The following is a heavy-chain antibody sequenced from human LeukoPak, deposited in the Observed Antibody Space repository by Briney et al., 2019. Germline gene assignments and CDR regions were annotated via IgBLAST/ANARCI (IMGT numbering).Heavy chain of an antibody. CDR3: ARHHSSGWGLGVDY. D-gene: IGHD6-19*01. J-gene: IGHJ4*02. CDR1: GFTFSGNY. V-gene: IGHV3-66*04. CDR2: IYSDGST. Sequence: GGSLRLSCAASGFTFSGNYMSWVRQAPGKGLEWVSVIYSDGSTYYADSVKGRFTISRDNSKNTLYLQMNSLRAEDTAVYYCARHHSSGWGLGVDYWGQGTLDTVSS.